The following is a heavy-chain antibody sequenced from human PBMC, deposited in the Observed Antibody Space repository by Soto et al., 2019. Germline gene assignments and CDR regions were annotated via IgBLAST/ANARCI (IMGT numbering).Heavy chain of an antibody. V-gene: IGHV1-18*01. J-gene: IGHJ6*02. CDR1: GYTFTSYG. CDR2: ISAYNGNT. Sequence: ASVKVSCKASGYTFTSYGISWVRQAPGQGLEWMGWISAYNGNTNYAQKLQGRVTMTTDTSTSTAYMELRSLRAEDTAVYYCVRENYYYGMDVWGQGTTVTVSS. CDR3: VRENYYYGMDV.